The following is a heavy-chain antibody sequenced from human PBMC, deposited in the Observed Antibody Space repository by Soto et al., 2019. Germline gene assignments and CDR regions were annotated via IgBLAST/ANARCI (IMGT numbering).Heavy chain of an antibody. D-gene: IGHD2-15*01. J-gene: IGHJ3*02. CDR3: AKDSLLQRRAWVDAFDI. CDR2: ISGSGGST. CDR1: GFTFSSYA. Sequence: EVQLLESGGGLVQPGGSLRLSCAASGFTFSSYAMSWVRQAPGKGLEWVSAISGSGGSTYYADSVKGRFTISRDNSKNTLYLQMNSLRAEDTAVYYCAKDSLLQRRAWVDAFDILGQGTMVTVCS. V-gene: IGHV3-23*01.